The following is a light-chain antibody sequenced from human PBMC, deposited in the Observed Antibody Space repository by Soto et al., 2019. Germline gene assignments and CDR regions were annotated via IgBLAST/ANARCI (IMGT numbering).Light chain of an antibody. V-gene: IGKV1-39*01. CDR2: AAS. CDR1: QSISSY. Sequence: DIQMTQSPSSLSASVGDRVTITCRASQSISSYLNWYQQKPGKAPKLLIYAASSLQSGVPSRFSGSGSGTDFTLTSSSLQPEDFATCYCQQSYSTPQVTFGGGTKVEIK. CDR3: QQSYSTPQVT. J-gene: IGKJ4*01.